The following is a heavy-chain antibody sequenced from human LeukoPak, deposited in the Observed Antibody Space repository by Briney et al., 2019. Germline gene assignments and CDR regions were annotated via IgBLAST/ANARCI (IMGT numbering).Heavy chain of an antibody. CDR1: GFTFSSYW. J-gene: IGHJ3*02. V-gene: IGHV3-20*01. Sequence: GGSLRLSCAASGFTFSSYWMHWVRQAPGKGLEWVSGINWNGGSTGYADSVKGRFTISRDNAKNSLYLQMNSLRAEDTALYHCARALRFTAAPYAFDIWGQGTMVTVSS. CDR3: ARALRFTAAPYAFDI. CDR2: INWNGGST. D-gene: IGHD6-13*01.